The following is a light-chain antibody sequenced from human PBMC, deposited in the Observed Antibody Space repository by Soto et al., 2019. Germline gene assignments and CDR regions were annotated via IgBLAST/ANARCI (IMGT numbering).Light chain of an antibody. V-gene: IGKV1-12*01. CDR2: AAS. CDR3: QQLYTFPLT. CDR1: QGISSW. J-gene: IGKJ5*01. Sequence: DIQMTQCPSSVSASVGDRVTITCRASQGISSWLAWYQQKPGRAPNLLIYAASSLQSGVPLRFSGSGSGTDFTLSISSLPPEDVATYYCQQLYTFPLTFGQGTRLEIK.